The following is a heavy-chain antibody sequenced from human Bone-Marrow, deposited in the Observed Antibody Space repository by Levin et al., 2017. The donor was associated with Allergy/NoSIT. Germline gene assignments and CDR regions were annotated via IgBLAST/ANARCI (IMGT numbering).Heavy chain of an antibody. D-gene: IGHD6-19*01. J-gene: IGHJ4*02. V-gene: IGHV1-46*01. CDR3: TRSAGSASGGFDY. CDR1: GYIFTNYF. Sequence: ASVKVSCKASGYIFTNYFIHWVRQAPGQGLEWIGIINPSGGSTFYARKFQGRVTMARDTSTSAVYMELSSLRSEDMAVYYCTRSAGSASGGFDYWAQGTLVPVSS. CDR2: INPSGGST.